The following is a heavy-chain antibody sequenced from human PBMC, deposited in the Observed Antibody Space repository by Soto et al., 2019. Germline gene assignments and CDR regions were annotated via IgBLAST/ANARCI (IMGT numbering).Heavy chain of an antibody. CDR2: ISAYNGNT. D-gene: IGHD3-10*01. V-gene: IGHV1-18*01. CDR3: ARDRHYGSEDPGY. J-gene: IGHJ4*02. CDR1: GYTFTSYA. Sequence: VSCKASGYTFTSYAMHWVRQAPGQGLEWMGWISAYNGNTNYAQKLQGRVTMTTDTSTSTAYMELRSLRSDDTAVYYCARDRHYGSEDPGYWGQGTLVTVSS.